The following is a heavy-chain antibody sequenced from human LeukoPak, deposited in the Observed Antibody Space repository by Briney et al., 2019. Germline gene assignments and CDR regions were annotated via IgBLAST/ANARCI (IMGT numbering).Heavy chain of an antibody. V-gene: IGHV3-33*08. CDR2: IWYDGSNK. CDR1: GFTFSSYG. D-gene: IGHD3-3*01. CDR3: ARDEAHDFWSGYLHYFDY. J-gene: IGHJ4*02. Sequence: GGSLRLSCAASGFTFSSYGMPWVRQAPGKGLEWVAVIWYDGSNKYYADSVKGRFTISRDNSKNTLYLQMNSLRAEDTAVYYCARDEAHDFWSGYLHYFDYWGQGTLVTVSS.